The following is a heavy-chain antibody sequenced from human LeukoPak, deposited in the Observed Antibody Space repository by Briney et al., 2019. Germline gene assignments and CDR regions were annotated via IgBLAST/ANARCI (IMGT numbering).Heavy chain of an antibody. J-gene: IGHJ5*02. Sequence: EPSETLSLTCTVSGGSISSYYWSWIRQPPGKGLEWIGYIYTSGSTNYNPSLKSRVTISVDTSKNQFSLKLSSVTAVDTAVYYCARHYDFWSGYLNWFDPWGQGTLVTVSS. V-gene: IGHV4-4*09. D-gene: IGHD3-3*01. CDR3: ARHYDFWSGYLNWFDP. CDR1: GGSISSYY. CDR2: IYTSGST.